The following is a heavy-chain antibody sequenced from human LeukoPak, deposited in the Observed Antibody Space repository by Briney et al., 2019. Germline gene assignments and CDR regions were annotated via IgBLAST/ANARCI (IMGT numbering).Heavy chain of an antibody. CDR3: ARCGVVVTAHDAFDI. CDR2: THTSGST. CDR1: GGSISSYY. J-gene: IGHJ3*02. D-gene: IGHD2-21*02. Sequence: SETLSLTCTVSGGSISSYYWSWIRQPAGKGLEWIGRTHTSGSTNYNPSLKSRVTISIDTSKNQFSLKLNSVTAADTAVYYCARCGVVVTAHDAFDIWGQGTMVTVSS. V-gene: IGHV4-4*07.